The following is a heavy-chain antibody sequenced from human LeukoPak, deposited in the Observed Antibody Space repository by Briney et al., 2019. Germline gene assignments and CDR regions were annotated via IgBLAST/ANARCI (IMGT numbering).Heavy chain of an antibody. CDR1: GFTVSSNY. Sequence: GGSLRLSCAASGFTVSSNYMSWVRQAPGKGLEWVSVIYSGGSTYYADSVKGRFTISRDNSKNTLYLQMNSLRAEDTAVYYCARDRWDSSGYYPSYYFDYWGQGTLVAVSS. CDR3: ARDRWDSSGYYPSYYFDY. CDR2: IYSGGST. J-gene: IGHJ4*02. D-gene: IGHD3-22*01. V-gene: IGHV3-53*01.